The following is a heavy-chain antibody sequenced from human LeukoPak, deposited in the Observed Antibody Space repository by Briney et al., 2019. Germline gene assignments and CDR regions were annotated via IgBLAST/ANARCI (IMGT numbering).Heavy chain of an antibody. CDR3: ARVSSGATTVDY. V-gene: IGHV4-4*02. Sequence: PSETLSLTCAVSGGSISSSNWWSWVRQPPGKGLEWIGEIYHSGSTNYNPSLKSRVTISVNKSKNQFSLKLSSVTAADTAVYYCARVSSGATTVDYWGQGTLVTVSS. D-gene: IGHD1-26*01. CDR2: IYHSGST. CDR1: GGSISSSNW. J-gene: IGHJ4*02.